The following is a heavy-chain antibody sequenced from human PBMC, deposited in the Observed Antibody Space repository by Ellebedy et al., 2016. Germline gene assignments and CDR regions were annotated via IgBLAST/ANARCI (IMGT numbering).Heavy chain of an antibody. J-gene: IGHJ4*02. Sequence: GGSLRLSCAASGFTFSDHYMDWVRQAPGKGLEWVGFIRSKAYGGTTEYAASVKGRFTISRDDSKNSLYLQMNSLKTEDTAVYYCATPLVRGREYYFDYWGQGTLVTVSS. D-gene: IGHD3-10*01. CDR1: GFTFSDHY. V-gene: IGHV3-72*01. CDR2: IRSKAYGGTT. CDR3: ATPLVRGREYYFDY.